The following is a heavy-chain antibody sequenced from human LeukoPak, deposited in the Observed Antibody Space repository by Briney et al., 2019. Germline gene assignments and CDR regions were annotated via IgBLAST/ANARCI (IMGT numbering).Heavy chain of an antibody. Sequence: GGSLRLSCAASGFTFSSYWMSWVRQAPGKGLEWVANIKQDGSEKYYGDSVKGRFTISRDNAKNSLYLQMNSLRAEDTAVYYCARGRYSSGSYYFDYWGQGTLVTVSS. D-gene: IGHD6-19*01. CDR2: IKQDGSEK. J-gene: IGHJ4*02. CDR1: GFTFSSYW. V-gene: IGHV3-7*01. CDR3: ARGRYSSGSYYFDY.